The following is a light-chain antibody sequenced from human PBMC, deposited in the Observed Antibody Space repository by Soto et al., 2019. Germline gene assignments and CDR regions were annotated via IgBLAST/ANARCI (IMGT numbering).Light chain of an antibody. Sequence: EIVMTQSPATLSLSPGERATLSCRASHSVSSNLAWYQQKPGQAPRLLIYGASTRVTGIPARFSGSGSGTEFPLTISSLQSEDFAVYYCQQYNNWPPVTFGQGTKLEIK. CDR3: QQYNNWPPVT. CDR1: HSVSSN. J-gene: IGKJ2*01. V-gene: IGKV3-15*01. CDR2: GAS.